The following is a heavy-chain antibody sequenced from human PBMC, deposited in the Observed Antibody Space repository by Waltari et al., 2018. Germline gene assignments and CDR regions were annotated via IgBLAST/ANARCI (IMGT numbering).Heavy chain of an antibody. CDR1: GYKFSSYW. D-gene: IGHD1-26*01. V-gene: IGHV5-51*01. CDR2: IDPDDSET. Sequence: EVQLVQSGAEVRKPGESLKSSCKGSGYKFSSYWIAWVRQVPGKGLGWVGIIDPDDSETRYSPSFQGQVTISADKSKNTAYLQWSRLKTSDSAKYFCVRQVGVNWFDPWGQGTRVIVSS. J-gene: IGHJ5*02. CDR3: VRQVGVNWFDP.